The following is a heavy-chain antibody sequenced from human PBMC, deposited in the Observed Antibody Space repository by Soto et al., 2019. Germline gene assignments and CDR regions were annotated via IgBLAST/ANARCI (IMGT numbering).Heavy chain of an antibody. J-gene: IGHJ6*02. CDR3: ARDFTDSSGPTLGMGV. CDR2: IYYSGST. V-gene: IGHV4-31*11. Sequence: PSETLSLTCAVSGGSISSGGYYWSWIRQHPGKGLEWIGYIYYSGSTYCNPSLKSRVTISVDTSKSQFSLKLSSVTAADTAVYYCARDFTDSSGPTLGMGVWGQGTTVTV. CDR1: GGSISSGGYY. D-gene: IGHD6-19*01.